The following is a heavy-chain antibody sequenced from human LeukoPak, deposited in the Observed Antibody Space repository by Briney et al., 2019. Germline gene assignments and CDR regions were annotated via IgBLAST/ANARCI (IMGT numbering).Heavy chain of an antibody. CDR1: GGSISSYY. CDR3: ASDNRYCSTTSCYGGWFDP. V-gene: IGHV4-59*01. D-gene: IGHD2-2*01. CDR2: IYDSGST. J-gene: IGHJ5*02. Sequence: SETLSLTCTVSGGSISSYYWSWIRQPPGKGLEWIGYIYDSGSTKYNSSLKSRVTISVDTSKNQFSLKLSSVTAADTAVYYCASDNRYCSTTSCYGGWFDPWGQGTLVTVSS.